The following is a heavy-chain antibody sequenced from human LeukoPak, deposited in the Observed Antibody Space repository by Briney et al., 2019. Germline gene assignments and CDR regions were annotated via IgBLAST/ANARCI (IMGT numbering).Heavy chain of an antibody. J-gene: IGHJ4*02. V-gene: IGHV1-3*01. CDR2: INAGNGNT. D-gene: IGHD3-22*01. CDR1: GYTFTTYS. Sequence: ASVNVSCKASGYTFTTYSIHWVRQAPGHLPEWMGWINAGNGNTKYSQKFQGRVTITRDTSASTAYMELSGLRSEDTAVYYCARDLARGTEMIITTLFDYWGQGTLVTVSS. CDR3: ARDLARGTEMIITTLFDY.